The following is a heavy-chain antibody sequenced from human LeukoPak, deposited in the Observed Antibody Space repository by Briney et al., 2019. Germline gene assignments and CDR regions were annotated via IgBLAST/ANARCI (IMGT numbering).Heavy chain of an antibody. CDR1: GFTFSDYY. J-gene: IGHJ6*03. Sequence: GGSLRLSCAASGFTFSDYYMSWIRQAPGKGLEWVSFISDSSRAISYADSVKGRFTVSRDNAKNSLYLQMNSLRAEDTAVFYCVREDSYYMDVWGKGTTVTVSS. CDR2: ISDSSRAI. V-gene: IGHV3-11*04. CDR3: VREDSYYMDV.